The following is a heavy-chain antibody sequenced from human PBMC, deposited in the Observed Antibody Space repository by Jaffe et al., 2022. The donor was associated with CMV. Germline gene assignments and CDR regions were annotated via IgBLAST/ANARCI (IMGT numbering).Heavy chain of an antibody. D-gene: IGHD3-22*01. Sequence: QVQLQQWGAGLLKPSETLSLTCAVYGGSFSGYYWSWIRQPPGKGLEWIGEINHSGSTNYNPSLKSRVTISVDTSKNQFSLKLSSVTAADTAVYYCASPSSGYYYADYYYGMDVWGQGTTVTVSS. J-gene: IGHJ6*02. CDR1: GGSFSGYY. CDR3: ASPSSGYYYADYYYGMDV. V-gene: IGHV4-34*01. CDR2: INHSGST.